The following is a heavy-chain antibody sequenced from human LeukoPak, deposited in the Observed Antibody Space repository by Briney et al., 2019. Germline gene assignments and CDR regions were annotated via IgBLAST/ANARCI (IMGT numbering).Heavy chain of an antibody. D-gene: IGHD3-22*01. CDR3: ARDYYDSSGYPDY. Sequence: HPGGSLRLSCAASGFTFSSYAMSWVRQAPGKGLEWVSAISGSGGSTYYADSVKGRFTISRDNSKNTLYLQMNSLRAEDTAVYYCARDYYDSSGYPDYWGQGTLVTVSS. CDR2: ISGSGGST. V-gene: IGHV3-23*01. CDR1: GFTFSSYA. J-gene: IGHJ4*02.